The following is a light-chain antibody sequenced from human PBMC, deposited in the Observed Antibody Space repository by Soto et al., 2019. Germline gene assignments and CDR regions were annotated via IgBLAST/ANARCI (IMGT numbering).Light chain of an antibody. CDR2: EGS. CDR3: CSYGGSSTFPYV. V-gene: IGLV2-23*03. CDR1: SSDIGTYNL. J-gene: IGLJ1*01. Sequence: SVLTQPASVSGSPEQSITISCTGTSSDIGTYNLVSWYQQHPGKAPKLIIYEGSERPSGVSNRFSGSKSGNTASLTISGLLPEDEADYYCCSYGGSSTFPYVFGTGTKLTVL.